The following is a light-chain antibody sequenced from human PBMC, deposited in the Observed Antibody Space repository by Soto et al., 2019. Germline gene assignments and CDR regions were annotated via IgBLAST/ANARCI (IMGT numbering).Light chain of an antibody. CDR3: SSYTTSSTQV. Sequence: QSALTQPASVSGSPGQSITISCTGTSSDIGTYNYVSWYQQHPGKVPKLMIYEVSNRPSGVSNRFSGSKSGNTASLAISGLQAEDEADYYCSSYTTSSTQVFGGGTKLTV. CDR1: SSDIGTYNY. CDR2: EVS. V-gene: IGLV2-14*01. J-gene: IGLJ3*02.